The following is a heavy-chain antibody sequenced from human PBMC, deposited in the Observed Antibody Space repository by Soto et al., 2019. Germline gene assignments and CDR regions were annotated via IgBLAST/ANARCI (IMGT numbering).Heavy chain of an antibody. V-gene: IGHV3-53*01. CDR2: IYSSGST. CDR3: ARGYSYTQPVFDY. D-gene: IGHD5-18*01. CDR1: GFTVSNNY. Sequence: GGSLRLSCAASGFTVSNNYMTWVRQAPGKRMEWVSFIYSSGSTYYADSVKGRFTISRDNFKNTLYLQMNSLRAEDTAVYYCARGYSYTQPVFDYCGLGTLVTVSS. J-gene: IGHJ4*02.